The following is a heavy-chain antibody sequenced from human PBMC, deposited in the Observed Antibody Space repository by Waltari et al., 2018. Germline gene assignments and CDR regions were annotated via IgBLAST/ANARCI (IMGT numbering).Heavy chain of an antibody. D-gene: IGHD3-9*01. CDR2: INPNSGGT. CDR3: ARNFDWLSPDAFDI. Sequence: QVQLMQSGAEVKKPGASVKVSCTASGYTFTAHHIHRGLQAPGQGLAWMGWINPNSGGTNYAQKFQGRVTMTRDTSISTAYMELSRLRSDDTAVYYCARNFDWLSPDAFDIWGQGTMVTVSS. CDR1: GYTFTAHH. V-gene: IGHV1-2*02. J-gene: IGHJ3*02.